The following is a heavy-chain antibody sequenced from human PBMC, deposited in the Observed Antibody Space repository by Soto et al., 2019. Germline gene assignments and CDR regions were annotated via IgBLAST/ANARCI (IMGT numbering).Heavy chain of an antibody. J-gene: IGHJ4*02. D-gene: IGHD3-10*01. V-gene: IGHV1-18*01. Sequence: QVQLVQSGAEVKKPGASVKVSCKASGYTFTSYGISWVRQAPGQGLEWMGWISAYNGNTNYAQKLQGRVTMTTDTSTSTAYMEMRSLRSDDTAVYYCARVEWGLLWCGETRAIDYWGQGTLVTVSS. CDR3: ARVEWGLLWCGETRAIDY. CDR2: ISAYNGNT. CDR1: GYTFTSYG.